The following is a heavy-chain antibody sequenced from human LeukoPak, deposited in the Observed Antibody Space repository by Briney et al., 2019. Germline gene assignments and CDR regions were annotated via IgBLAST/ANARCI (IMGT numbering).Heavy chain of an antibody. D-gene: IGHD6-19*01. CDR2: IKRDGSDT. J-gene: IGHJ4*02. Sequence: GGSLRLSCTASGFTFSNFSMSWVRQAPGKGLEWVANIKRDGSDTYYVDSMEGRFTISRDNTKNSLYLQMNSLRAEDTAVYYCARGLFAGGWYPDYFDYWGQGTLVTVSS. V-gene: IGHV3-7*03. CDR1: GFTFSNFS. CDR3: ARGLFAGGWYPDYFDY.